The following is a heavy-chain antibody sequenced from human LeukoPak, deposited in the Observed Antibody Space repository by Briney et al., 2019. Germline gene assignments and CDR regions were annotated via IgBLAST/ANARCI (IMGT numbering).Heavy chain of an antibody. Sequence: PGRSLRLSCAASGFTFSNYGMHWVRQAPGKGLEWVAVIWFDGSNRYYADSVKGRFTISRDNAKNTLYLQMNSLRAEDTALYYCARRDDYGDFWGQGTLVTVSS. CDR1: GFTFSNYG. J-gene: IGHJ4*02. V-gene: IGHV3-33*01. CDR3: ARRDDYGDF. CDR2: IWFDGSNR.